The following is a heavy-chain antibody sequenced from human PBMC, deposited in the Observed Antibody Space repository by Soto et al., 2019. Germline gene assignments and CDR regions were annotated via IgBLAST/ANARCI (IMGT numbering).Heavy chain of an antibody. CDR3: ARSQGSSTSLEIYYYFYYGMDV. D-gene: IGHD2-2*01. CDR1: GGTFSSYA. J-gene: IGHJ6*02. V-gene: IGHV1-69*01. CDR2: IIPISDTT. Sequence: QLQLVQSGAEVKKPGSSVKVSCKASGGTFSSYAISWVRQAPGQGLEWMGGIIPISDTTNYAQKFQGRVTITADESTSTAYMELRSLRSEDTAVYYCARSQGSSTSLEIYYYFYYGMDVWGQGTTVTVSS.